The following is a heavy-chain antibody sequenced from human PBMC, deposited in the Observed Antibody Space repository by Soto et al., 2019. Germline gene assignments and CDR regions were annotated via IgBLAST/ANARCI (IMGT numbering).Heavy chain of an antibody. J-gene: IGHJ6*02. CDR2: IIPILGIA. CDR1: GGTFSSYT. Sequence: SVKVSCKASGGTFSSYTISWVRQAPGQGLEWKGRIIPILGIANYAQKFQGRVTITADKSTSTAYMELSSLRSEDTAVYYCARDPYIVVVPAASRYGYYYYGMDVWGQGTTVTSP. CDR3: ARDPYIVVVPAASRYGYYYYGMDV. V-gene: IGHV1-69*04. D-gene: IGHD2-2*01.